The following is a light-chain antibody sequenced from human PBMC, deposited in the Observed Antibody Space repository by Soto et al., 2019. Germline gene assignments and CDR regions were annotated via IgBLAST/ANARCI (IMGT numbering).Light chain of an antibody. V-gene: IGLV2-14*01. CDR1: SSDVGGYNY. CDR2: DVS. CDR3: SSYTSSSTL. J-gene: IGLJ2*01. Sequence: SALTQPASVSGSPGQSITISCTGTSSDVGGYNYVSWYQQHPGKAPKLMIYDVSDRSSGVSNRFSGSKSGNTASLTISGLQAEDEADYYCSSYTSSSTLFGGGTQLTVL.